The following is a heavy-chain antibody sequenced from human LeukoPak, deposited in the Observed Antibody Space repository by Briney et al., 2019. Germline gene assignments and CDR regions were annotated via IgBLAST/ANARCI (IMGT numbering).Heavy chain of an antibody. Sequence: GALRLSCAASGFSLDEYAMDWVRPTPGEGLELVSLISGDASTTFYTDSVKGRFSISRDNSKNSLYLQLNSLKTEDTALYYCARSVGLSYPLSRAFDSWGQGTLVTVSS. J-gene: IGHJ4*02. D-gene: IGHD2-15*01. CDR3: ARSVGLSYPLSRAFDS. CDR2: ISGDASTT. CDR1: GFSLDEYA. V-gene: IGHV3-43*02.